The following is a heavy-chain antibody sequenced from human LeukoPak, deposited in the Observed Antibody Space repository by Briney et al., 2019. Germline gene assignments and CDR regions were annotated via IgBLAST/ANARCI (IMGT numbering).Heavy chain of an antibody. CDR1: AGSISSGGYY. Sequence: SETLSLTCTVSAGSISSGGYYWSWIRQPPGKGLEWIGYIYHSGSTYYNPSLKSRVTISVDTSKNQFSLKLTSVTAADTAVYYCARHPNYDFWSGPPSRYMDVCGKGTTVTVSS. CDR2: IYHSGST. V-gene: IGHV4-30-2*01. J-gene: IGHJ6*03. CDR3: ARHPNYDFWSGPPSRYMDV. D-gene: IGHD3-3*01.